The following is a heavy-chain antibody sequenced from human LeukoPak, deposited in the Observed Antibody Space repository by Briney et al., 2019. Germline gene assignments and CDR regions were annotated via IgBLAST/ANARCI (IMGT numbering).Heavy chain of an antibody. CDR1: GFTFSSYW. Sequence: PGGSLRLSCAASGFTFSSYWMHWVRQAPGKGLVWVSRINSVGSSTSYADSVKGRFTISRDNAKNTLYLQMNSLRAEDTAVYYCAREESDGGYVFNYFDYWGQGTLVTVSS. CDR2: INSVGSST. D-gene: IGHD5-12*01. CDR3: AREESDGGYVFNYFDY. J-gene: IGHJ4*02. V-gene: IGHV3-74*01.